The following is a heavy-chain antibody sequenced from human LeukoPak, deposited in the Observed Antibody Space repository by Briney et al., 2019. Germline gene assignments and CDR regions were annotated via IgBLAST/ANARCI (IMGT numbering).Heavy chain of an antibody. CDR3: ASELVYGSGSYYTTEYFQH. Sequence: QPGGSLRLSCAASGFTFSSYGMHWVRQAPGKGLEWVAVIWYDGSNKYYADSVKGRFTISRDNSKNTLYLQMNSLRAEDTAVYYCASELVYGSGSYYTTEYFQHWGQGTLVTVSS. CDR1: GFTFSSYG. V-gene: IGHV3-33*01. D-gene: IGHD3-10*01. J-gene: IGHJ1*01. CDR2: IWYDGSNK.